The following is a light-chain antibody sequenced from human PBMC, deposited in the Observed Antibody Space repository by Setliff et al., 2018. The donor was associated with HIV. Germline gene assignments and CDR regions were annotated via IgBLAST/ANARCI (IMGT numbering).Light chain of an antibody. CDR3: SSYTSSGTPV. CDR2: EVS. CDR1: SSDVGGYNY. Sequence: QFALTQPTSVSGSPGQSITISCTGTSSDVGGYNYVSWYQHRPGKAPKVVIYEVSNRPSGVSNRFSGSKSGNTASLTISGLQAEEEADYYCSSYTSSGTPVFGGGTKVTVL. V-gene: IGLV2-14*01. J-gene: IGLJ3*02.